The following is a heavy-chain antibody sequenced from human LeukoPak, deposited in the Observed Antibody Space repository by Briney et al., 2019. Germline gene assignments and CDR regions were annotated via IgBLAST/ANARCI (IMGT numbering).Heavy chain of an antibody. Sequence: AGGSLRLSCAASGFTFSFYAMSWVRQAPGKGLEWVSAISGSGASTYYADSVKGRLTISRDNSKNTLYLQMNTLRAEDTAVYYCAKDRLRAFYPNDAFDFWGQGPMVSVSS. CDR2: ISGSGAST. CDR3: AKDRLRAFYPNDAFDF. CDR1: GFTFSFYA. J-gene: IGHJ3*01. V-gene: IGHV3-23*01. D-gene: IGHD2/OR15-2a*01.